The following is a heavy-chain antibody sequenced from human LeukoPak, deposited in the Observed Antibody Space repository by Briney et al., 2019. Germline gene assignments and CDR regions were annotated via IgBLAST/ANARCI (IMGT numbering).Heavy chain of an antibody. CDR3: ARGPRVLEDYYYGMGV. J-gene: IGHJ6*02. CDR2: MNPNSGNT. D-gene: IGHD3-3*01. V-gene: IGHV1-8*01. Sequence: GASVKVSCKASGYTFTSYDINWVRQATGQGLEWMGWMNPNSGNTGYAQKFQRRVTMTKNTSISTAYMELSSLRSEDTAVYYCARGPRVLEDYYYGMGVWGQGTTVSVSS. CDR1: GYTFTSYD.